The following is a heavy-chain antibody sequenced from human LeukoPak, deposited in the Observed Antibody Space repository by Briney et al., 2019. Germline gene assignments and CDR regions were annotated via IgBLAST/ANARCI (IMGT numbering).Heavy chain of an antibody. D-gene: IGHD2-15*01. CDR1: GFTFSSYE. V-gene: IGHV3-48*03. CDR2: ISSSGSTI. Sequence: PGGSLRLSCAASGFTFSSYEMNWVRQAPGKGLEWVSYISSSGSTIYYADSVKGRFTISRDNAKNSLYLQMHSLRAEDTALYYCAKSQLRYCSGGSCFDAFDIWGQGTMVTVSS. J-gene: IGHJ3*02. CDR3: AKSQLRYCSGGSCFDAFDI.